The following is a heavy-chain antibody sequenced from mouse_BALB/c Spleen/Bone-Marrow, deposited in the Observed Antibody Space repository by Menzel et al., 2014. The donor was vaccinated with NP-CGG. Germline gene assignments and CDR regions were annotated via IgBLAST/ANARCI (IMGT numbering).Heavy chain of an antibody. CDR1: GYSIXSGYS. CDR2: IHYSGGT. CDR3: ARWNGYYAMDY. Sequence: EVKLVESGPALVKPSQSLSLTCTVTGYSIXSGYSWHWIRQFPGNTLEWMGYIHYSGGTNYNPSLKSRISITRDTSKNQFFLQLNSATTEDTATYYCARWNGYYAMDYWGQGTSVTVSS. J-gene: IGHJ4*01. D-gene: IGHD1-2*01. V-gene: IGHV3-1*02.